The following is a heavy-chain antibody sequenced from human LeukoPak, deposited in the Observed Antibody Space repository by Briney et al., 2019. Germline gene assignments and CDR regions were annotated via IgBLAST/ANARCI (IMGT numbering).Heavy chain of an antibody. D-gene: IGHD6-13*01. J-gene: IGHJ5*02. Sequence: ASVKVSCKASGYTFTSYAMHWVRQAPGQRLEWMGWINAGNGNTKYSQKFQGRVTITRDTSASTAYMELSSLRSEDTAVYYCARDRWLGSSWYGSGFDPWGPGTLVTVSS. V-gene: IGHV1-3*01. CDR2: INAGNGNT. CDR3: ARDRWLGSSWYGSGFDP. CDR1: GYTFTSYA.